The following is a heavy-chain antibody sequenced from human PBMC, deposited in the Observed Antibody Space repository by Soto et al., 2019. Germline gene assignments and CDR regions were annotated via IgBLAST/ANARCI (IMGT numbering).Heavy chain of an antibody. Sequence: QVQLVQSGAEVKKPGSSVKVSCKASGDTFNFYTFSWVRQAPGQGLEWMGRIIPMVGMSNYAQKFQGRVTIIADRSTNTTYMRLSSLRSEDTALYYCETSYGSGSRPFDYWGQGTPVTVSS. J-gene: IGHJ4*02. CDR3: ETSYGSGSRPFDY. CDR2: IIPMVGMS. CDR1: GDTFNFYT. V-gene: IGHV1-69*02. D-gene: IGHD3-10*01.